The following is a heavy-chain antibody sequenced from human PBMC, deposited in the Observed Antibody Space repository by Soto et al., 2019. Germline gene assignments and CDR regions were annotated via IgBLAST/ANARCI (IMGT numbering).Heavy chain of an antibody. V-gene: IGHV3-23*01. D-gene: IGHD2-2*01. J-gene: IGHJ5*02. CDR3: AKDGARVVPAATLQVNWFDP. CDR2: ISGSGGST. CDR1: GFTFSSYA. Sequence: GGSLRLSCAASGFTFSSYAMSWVRQAPGKGLEWVSAISGSGGSTYYADSVKGRFTISRDNSKNKLYLQMNSLRAEDTAVYYCAKDGARVVPAATLQVNWFDPWGQGTLVTVSS.